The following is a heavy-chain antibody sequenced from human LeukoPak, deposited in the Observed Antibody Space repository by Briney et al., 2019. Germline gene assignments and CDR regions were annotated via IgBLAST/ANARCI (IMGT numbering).Heavy chain of an antibody. D-gene: IGHD3-10*01. CDR2: IYTSGST. CDR3: ARDGALLWFGEPAPVYYYYGMDV. V-gene: IGHV4-4*07. CDR1: GGSISSYY. J-gene: IGHJ6*02. Sequence: SETLSLTCTVSGGSISSYYWSWTRQPAGKGLEWIGRIYTSGSTNYNPSLKSRVTMSVDTSKNQFSLKLSSVTAADTAVYYCARDGALLWFGEPAPVYYYYGMDVWGQGTTVTVSS.